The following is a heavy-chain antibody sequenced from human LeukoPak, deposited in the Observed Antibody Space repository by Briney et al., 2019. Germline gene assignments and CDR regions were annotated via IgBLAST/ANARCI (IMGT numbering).Heavy chain of an antibody. CDR1: GYTFTGYY. CDR3: ARGRIRIVVVPTHNWFDP. J-gene: IGHJ5*02. Sequence: ASVKVSCKASGYTFTGYYMHWVRQAPGQGLEWMGWINPNSGGTNYAQKFQGRVTMTRDTSISTAYMGLSRLRSDDTAVYYCARGRIRIVVVPTHNWFDPWGQGTLVTVSS. CDR2: INPNSGGT. D-gene: IGHD3-22*01. V-gene: IGHV1-2*02.